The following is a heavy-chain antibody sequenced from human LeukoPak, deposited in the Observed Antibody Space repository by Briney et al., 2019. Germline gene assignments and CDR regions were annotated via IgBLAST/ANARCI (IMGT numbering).Heavy chain of an antibody. CDR2: SKNKPNSYST. V-gene: IGHV3-72*01. D-gene: IGHD3-3*01. J-gene: IGHJ4*02. Sequence: GGSLRLSCAASGFAFSDHYMDWVRQAPGKGPEWVGRSKNKPNSYSTEYAASVKGRFTISRDVSRSSLFLQMNSLKTEDTAVYYCARVGISLSVIPYYFDYWGQGTLVTASS. CDR1: GFAFSDHY. CDR3: ARVGISLSVIPYYFDY.